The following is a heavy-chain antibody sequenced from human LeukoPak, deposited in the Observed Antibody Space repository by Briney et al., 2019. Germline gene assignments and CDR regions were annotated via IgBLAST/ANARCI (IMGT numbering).Heavy chain of an antibody. D-gene: IGHD3-16*02. CDR2: INPSGGST. V-gene: IGHV1-46*01. CDR1: GYTFTSYY. Sequence: ASVKVSCKASGYTFTSYYMHWVRQAPGQGLEWMGIINPSGGSTSYAQKFQGRVTMTRDTSTSTVYMELSSLRSEDTAVCYCASMITFGGVIVPYFDYWGQGTLVTVSS. J-gene: IGHJ4*02. CDR3: ASMITFGGVIVPYFDY.